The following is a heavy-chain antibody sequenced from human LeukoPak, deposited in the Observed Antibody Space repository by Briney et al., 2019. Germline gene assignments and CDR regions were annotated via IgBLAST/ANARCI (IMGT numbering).Heavy chain of an antibody. Sequence: SETLSLTCAVYGGSFSGYYWSWIRQPPGKGLEWIGEINHSGSTNYNPSLKSRVTISVDTSKNQFSLKLSSVTAAYTAVYYCARGARGYYQRLQFRAPRGQFFDYWGQGTLVTVSS. CDR1: GGSFSGYY. V-gene: IGHV4-34*01. CDR2: INHSGST. CDR3: ARGARGYYQRLQFRAPRGQFFDY. J-gene: IGHJ4*02. D-gene: IGHD5-24*01.